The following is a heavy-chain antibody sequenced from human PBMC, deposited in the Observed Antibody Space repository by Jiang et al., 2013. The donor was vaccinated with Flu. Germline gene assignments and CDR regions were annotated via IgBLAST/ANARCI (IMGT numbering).Heavy chain of an antibody. V-gene: IGHV3-30*07. J-gene: IGHJ4*02. Sequence: KGRFTISRDNSKNTLYLQMNSLRAEDTAVYYCAREEGYSYGHLFDYWGQGTLVTVSS. D-gene: IGHD5-18*01. CDR3: AREEGYSYGHLFDY.